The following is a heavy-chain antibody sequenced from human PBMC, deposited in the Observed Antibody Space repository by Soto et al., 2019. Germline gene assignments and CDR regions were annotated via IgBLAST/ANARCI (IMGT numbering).Heavy chain of an antibody. D-gene: IGHD3-10*01. Sequence: QVQLQESGPGLVKPSETLSLSCTVSGGSISSYYWSWIRQPPGKGMEWIGYVHHSWGSTYNPSLQSRVAISLETSKSQFSLKLTSVTATDTAVYYCARQGFGALHGIVDVWGPGNTVNVSS. V-gene: IGHV4-59*08. J-gene: IGHJ6*02. CDR3: ARQGFGALHGIVDV. CDR1: GGSISSYY. CDR2: VHHSWGS.